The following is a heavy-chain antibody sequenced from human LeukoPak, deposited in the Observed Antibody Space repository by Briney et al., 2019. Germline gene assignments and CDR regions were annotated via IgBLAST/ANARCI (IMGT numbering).Heavy chain of an antibody. Sequence: ASVKVSCTASEYTLTSYYLHWVRQAPGQGLEWMAIIKPSGGTSHAQKFQGRVTMTRDTSASTVYMELSSLRSEDTAVYYCASVYKHGMDVWGQGTTVTVSS. J-gene: IGHJ6*02. CDR3: ASVYKHGMDV. D-gene: IGHD5-24*01. CDR1: EYTLTSYY. CDR2: IKPSGGT. V-gene: IGHV1-46*01.